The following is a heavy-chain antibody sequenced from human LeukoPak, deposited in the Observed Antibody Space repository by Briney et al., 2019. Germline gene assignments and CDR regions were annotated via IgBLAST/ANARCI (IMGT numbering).Heavy chain of an antibody. CDR1: GGTFSSYA. CDR3: ARYCSSTSCYLDY. Sequence: SVKVSCKASGGTFSSYAISWVRQTPGQGLEWMGGIIPIFGTANYAQKFQGRVTITADKSTSTAYMELSSLRSEDTAVYYCARYCSSTSCYLDYWGQGTLVTVSS. V-gene: IGHV1-69*06. D-gene: IGHD2-2*01. J-gene: IGHJ4*02. CDR2: IIPIFGTA.